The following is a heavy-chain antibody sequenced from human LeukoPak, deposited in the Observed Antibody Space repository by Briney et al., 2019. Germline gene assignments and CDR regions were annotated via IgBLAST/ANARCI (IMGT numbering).Heavy chain of an antibody. V-gene: IGHV3-23*01. J-gene: IGHJ4*02. CDR2: ISGSGDAT. CDR3: AKSGPYYFDY. CDR1: GFSFGSYG. Sequence: SGGSLRLSCAASGFSFGSYGMSWVRQAPGKGLQWVSTISGSGDATYYADSVKGRFTIARDNSKNTVFLHMSSLRAEDTAVYYCAKSGPYYFDYWGQGTLVPVSS.